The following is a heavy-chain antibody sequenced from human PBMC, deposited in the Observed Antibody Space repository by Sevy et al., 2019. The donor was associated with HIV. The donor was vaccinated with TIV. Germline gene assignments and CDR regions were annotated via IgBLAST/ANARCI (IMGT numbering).Heavy chain of an antibody. V-gene: IGHV3-30-3*01. CDR3: ARDSLGYCSGGSCSDFDY. Sequence: GSLRLSCAASGFTFSSYAMHWVRQAPGKGLEWVAVISYDGSNKYYADSVKGRFTISRDNSKNTLYLQMNSLRAEDTAVYYCARDSLGYCSGGSCSDFDYWGQGTLVTVSS. CDR2: ISYDGSNK. CDR1: GFTFSSYA. D-gene: IGHD2-15*01. J-gene: IGHJ4*02.